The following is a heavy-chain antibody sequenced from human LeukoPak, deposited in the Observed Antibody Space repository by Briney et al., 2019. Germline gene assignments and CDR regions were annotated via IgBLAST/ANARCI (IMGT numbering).Heavy chain of an antibody. D-gene: IGHD2-8*02. Sequence: GGSLRLSCAASGFTFTSYGMHWVRQAPGKGLEWVAVISYDGSNEYYADSVKGRFTISRDNSKNTLYLQMNSLRAEDTAVYYCAREVVLGHRHYYYGMDVWGQGTTVTVSS. CDR3: AREVVLGHRHYYYGMDV. CDR2: ISYDGSNE. V-gene: IGHV3-30*03. J-gene: IGHJ6*02. CDR1: GFTFTSYG.